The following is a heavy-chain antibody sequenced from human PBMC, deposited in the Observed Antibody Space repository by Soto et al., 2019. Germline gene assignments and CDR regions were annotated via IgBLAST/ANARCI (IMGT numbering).Heavy chain of an antibody. CDR1: GFTFSSYA. CDR2: ISGSGGST. V-gene: IGHV3-23*01. J-gene: IGHJ5*02. D-gene: IGHD6-19*01. CDR3: AGSSDWYAWFDP. Sequence: EVQLLESGGGLVQPGGSLRLSYAASGFTFSSYAMSWVRQAPGKGLEWVSAISGSGGSTYYADSVKGRFTISRDNSKSTLYLRMNSLRAEDTAVYYCAGSSDWYAWFDPWGQGTLVTVSS.